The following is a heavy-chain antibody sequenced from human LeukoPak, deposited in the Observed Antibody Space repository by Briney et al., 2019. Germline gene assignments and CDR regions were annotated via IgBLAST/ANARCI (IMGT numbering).Heavy chain of an antibody. CDR3: ARDRGNSYFDY. CDR2: IWYDGSNK. D-gene: IGHD1-26*01. Sequence: GKSLRLSCAASGFTFSSNGMHWVRQGPGKGLEWVTFIWYDGSNKYYADSVKGRFTISRDNSKNMLYLQMNSLRADDTAVYYCARDRGNSYFDYWGQGTLVTVSS. CDR1: GFTFSSNG. J-gene: IGHJ4*02. V-gene: IGHV3-33*01.